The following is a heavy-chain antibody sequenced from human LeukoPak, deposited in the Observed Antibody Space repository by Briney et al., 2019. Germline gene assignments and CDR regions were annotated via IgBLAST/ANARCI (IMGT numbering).Heavy chain of an antibody. D-gene: IGHD5-12*01. Sequence: GGSLRFSCAASGFTFSDYYMSWIRQAPGKGLEWVSYINSSGYIIYYADSVRGRFTISRDNSKNTVYLQMNSLRTEDTALYYCAKNRWGSVATPDSWGQGTLVTVSS. J-gene: IGHJ4*02. V-gene: IGHV3-11*04. CDR1: GFTFSDYY. CDR3: AKNRWGSVATPDS. CDR2: INSSGYII.